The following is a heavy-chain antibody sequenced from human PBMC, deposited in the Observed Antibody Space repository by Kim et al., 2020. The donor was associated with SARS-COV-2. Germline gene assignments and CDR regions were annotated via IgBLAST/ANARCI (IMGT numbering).Heavy chain of an antibody. CDR3: ARAGGEPSSSWYDWFDP. V-gene: IGHV3-53*01. J-gene: IGHJ5*02. D-gene: IGHD6-13*01. Sequence: GKGRSTIPRDNSKTTLYLQMNSLRAEDTAVYYCARAGGEPSSSWYDWFDPWGQGTLVTVSS.